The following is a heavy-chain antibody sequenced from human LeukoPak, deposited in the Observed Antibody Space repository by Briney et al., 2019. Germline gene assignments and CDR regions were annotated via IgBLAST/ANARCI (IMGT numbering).Heavy chain of an antibody. CDR1: GYTFTSYG. J-gene: IGHJ6*02. V-gene: IGHV1-18*01. CDR3: ARTRYCSSTSCYDYGMDV. D-gene: IGHD2-2*01. Sequence: ASVKVSCKASGYTFTSYGIIWVRQAPRQELEWMGGINAYNGNTNYAQKLQGRVTMTTDTSTSTAYMELRSLRSDDTAVYYCARTRYCSSTSCYDYGMDVWGQGTTVTVSS. CDR2: INAYNGNT.